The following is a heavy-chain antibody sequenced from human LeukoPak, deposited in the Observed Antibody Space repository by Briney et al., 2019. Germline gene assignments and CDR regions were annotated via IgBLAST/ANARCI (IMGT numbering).Heavy chain of an antibody. V-gene: IGHV4-38-2*02. Sequence: SETLSLTCSVSGYSISSGNYWGWIRLPPGKGLQWIGSIYHSGSTYYNPSLKSRVTISVDTSKNQFSLKLSSVTAADTAVYYCAKGYCRGKSRYDDRGAFDYWGQGTLVTVSS. CDR1: GYSISSGNY. CDR2: IYHSGST. J-gene: IGHJ4*02. CDR3: AKGYCRGKSRYDDRGAFDY. D-gene: IGHD2-15*01.